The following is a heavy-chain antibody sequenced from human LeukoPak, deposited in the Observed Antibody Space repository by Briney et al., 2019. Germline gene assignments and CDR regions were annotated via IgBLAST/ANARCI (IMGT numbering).Heavy chain of an antibody. CDR1: GGSITQTNY. Sequence: SGTLSLTCDVSGGSITQTNYWTWVRQPPGKGLEWIGEVNLQGSTNYNPSLMRRVAISVDTSANHVSLQLTSVTAADTAVYYCARDLGVEMATTFDYWGQGTLVTVSS. J-gene: IGHJ4*02. CDR2: VNLQGST. CDR3: ARDLGVEMATTFDY. V-gene: IGHV4-4*02. D-gene: IGHD5-24*01.